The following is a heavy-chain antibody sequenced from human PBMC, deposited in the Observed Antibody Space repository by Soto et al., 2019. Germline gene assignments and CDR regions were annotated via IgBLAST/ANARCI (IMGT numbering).Heavy chain of an antibody. CDR3: AGTRGYCSGGSCPTVVDY. Sequence: SETLSLTCTVSGGSVSSGNYYCTWIRQPPGKGLEWIGYIYDGGSTNYNPSLKSRVTISVETSKNQFSLKLSSVTAADTAVYYCAGTRGYCSGGSCPTVVDYWGQGTLVTVSS. CDR1: GGSVSSGNYY. CDR2: IYDGGST. V-gene: IGHV4-61*01. D-gene: IGHD2-15*01. J-gene: IGHJ4*02.